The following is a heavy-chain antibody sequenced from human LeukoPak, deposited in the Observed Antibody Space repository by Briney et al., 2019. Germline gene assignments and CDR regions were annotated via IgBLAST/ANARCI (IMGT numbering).Heavy chain of an antibody. CDR3: ARGHGGAFDY. CDR1: GFTFSSYG. Sequence: GGSLRLSCAASGFTFSSYGMHWVRQAPGKGLEWVSVIYSGGSTYYADSVKGRFTISRDNSKNTLYLQMNSLRAEDTAVYYCARGHGGAFDYWGQGTLVTVSS. J-gene: IGHJ4*02. V-gene: IGHV3-NL1*01. D-gene: IGHD3-10*01. CDR2: IYSGGST.